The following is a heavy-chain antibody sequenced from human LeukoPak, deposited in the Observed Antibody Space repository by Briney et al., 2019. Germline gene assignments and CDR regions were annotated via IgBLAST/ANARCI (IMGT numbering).Heavy chain of an antibody. D-gene: IGHD3-3*01. J-gene: IGHJ5*02. CDR2: IYYSGST. Sequence: SQTPSLTRTVSGGSISSGDYYRSWVRQPPGKGLEWIGYIYYSGSTYYNPSLKSRVTISVDTSKNQFSLKLSSVTAADTAVYYCARGIFGVVTSKSWFDPWGQGTLVTVSS. CDR3: ARGIFGVVTSKSWFDP. V-gene: IGHV4-30-4*08. CDR1: GGSISSGDYY.